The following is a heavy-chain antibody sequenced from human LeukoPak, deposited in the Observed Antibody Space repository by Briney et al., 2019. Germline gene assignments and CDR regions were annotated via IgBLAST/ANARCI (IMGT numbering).Heavy chain of an antibody. CDR2: IIPIFGTA. J-gene: IGHJ3*02. D-gene: IGHD6-6*01. CDR1: GGTFSSYA. CDR3: AREAGAGSDDAFDI. Sequence: SVKVSCKASGGTFSSYAISWVRQAPGQGLEWMGGIIPIFGTANYAQKFQGRVTITADESTSTAYMELSSLRSEDTAVYYCAREAGAGSDDAFDIWGQGTMVTVPS. V-gene: IGHV1-69*01.